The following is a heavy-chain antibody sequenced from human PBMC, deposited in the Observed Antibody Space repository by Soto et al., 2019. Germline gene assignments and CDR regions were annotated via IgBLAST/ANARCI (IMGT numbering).Heavy chain of an antibody. CDR2: MNSDGSTT. CDR3: ARERGYSYGMDY. Sequence: EVQLVESGGGVVQPGGSLRLSCVASGVTFSINWMHWVRQAPGNGLVWVTRMNSDGSTTTYADSVKGRFTIYRDNAKNTVALQMNSLRADETAVYYCARERGYSYGMDYWGQGTLGTVSS. J-gene: IGHJ4*02. D-gene: IGHD5-18*01. V-gene: IGHV3-74*01. CDR1: GVTFSINW.